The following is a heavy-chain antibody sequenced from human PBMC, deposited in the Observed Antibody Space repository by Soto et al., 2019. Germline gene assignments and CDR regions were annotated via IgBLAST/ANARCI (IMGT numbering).Heavy chain of an antibody. Sequence: SVKVSCKASGGTFSSYAISWVRQAPGQGLEWMGGIIPIFGTANYAQKFQGRVTITADESTSTAYMELSSLRSEDTAVYYCARDRDSSGWNYYFDYWGQGTLATVSS. CDR2: IIPIFGTA. J-gene: IGHJ4*02. CDR1: GGTFSSYA. CDR3: ARDRDSSGWNYYFDY. D-gene: IGHD6-19*01. V-gene: IGHV1-69*13.